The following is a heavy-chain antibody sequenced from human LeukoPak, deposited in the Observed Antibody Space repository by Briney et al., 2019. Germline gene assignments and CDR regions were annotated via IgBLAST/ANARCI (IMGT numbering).Heavy chain of an antibody. J-gene: IGHJ4*02. CDR3: ARDVTWKLDY. V-gene: IGHV3-7*01. CDR1: GFTFSGSA. D-gene: IGHD1-1*01. CDR2: INQNGGAK. Sequence: GGSLKLSCAASGFTFSGSAMHWVRQAPGKGPEWVANINQNGGAKFYLDSVRGRFTISRDNPKNSMYLQMNDLRAEDTAIYYCARDVTWKLDYWGQGTLVTVSS.